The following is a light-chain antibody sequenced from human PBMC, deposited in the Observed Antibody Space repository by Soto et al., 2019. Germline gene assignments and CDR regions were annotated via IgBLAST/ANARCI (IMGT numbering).Light chain of an antibody. J-gene: IGKJ5*01. V-gene: IGKV1-5*01. Sequence: IQMTQSPSTLSASVGDRVTITCRASQSISSWLAWYQQKPGKAPKLLIYDASTLERGVPSRFSGTGSGTEFTLTISSLQPDDFATYYCQQYYRSSITFGQGTRLEIK. CDR2: DAS. CDR1: QSISSW. CDR3: QQYYRSSIT.